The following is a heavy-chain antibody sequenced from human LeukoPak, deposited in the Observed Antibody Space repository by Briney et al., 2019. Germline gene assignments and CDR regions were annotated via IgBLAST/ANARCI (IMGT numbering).Heavy chain of an antibody. CDR3: ARELSGWSPPRVYWFDP. CDR1: GFTFSSYA. CDR2: ISSSSSYI. Sequence: GGSLRLSCAASGFTFSSYAMSWVRQAPGKGLEWVSSISSSSSYIYYADSVKGRFTISRDNAKNSLYLQMNSLRAEDTAVYYCARELSGWSPPRVYWFDPWGQGTLVTVSS. J-gene: IGHJ5*02. V-gene: IGHV3-21*01. D-gene: IGHD6-19*01.